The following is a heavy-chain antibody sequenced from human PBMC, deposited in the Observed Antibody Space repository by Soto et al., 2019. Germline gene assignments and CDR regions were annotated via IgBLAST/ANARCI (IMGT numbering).Heavy chain of an antibody. Sequence: QVQLVQSGAEVKKPGASVKVSCKASVSTFAGLVTSGRGQAPGQGFEWRGWISVYNGNTNYAQKLQGRVTMTTDTSTSTAYMELRSLRSDDTAVYYCARDPPPPDYWGQGTLVTVSS. CDR1: VSTFAGLV. J-gene: IGHJ4*02. V-gene: IGHV1-18*01. CDR2: ISVYNGNT. CDR3: ARDPPPPDY.